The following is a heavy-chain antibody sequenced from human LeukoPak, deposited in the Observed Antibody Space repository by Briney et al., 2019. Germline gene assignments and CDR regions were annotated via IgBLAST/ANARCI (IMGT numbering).Heavy chain of an antibody. V-gene: IGHV3-30*18. CDR1: RFTFSSYG. Sequence: GGSLRLSCAASRFTFSSYGMHWVRQAPGKGLEWVAVISYGGSNKYYADSVKGRFTISRDNSKNTLYLQMNSLRAEDTAVYYCAKSPNLHGLRQMLDYWGQGTLVTVSS. CDR3: AKSPNLHGLRQMLDY. CDR2: ISYGGSNK. D-gene: IGHD4-17*01. J-gene: IGHJ4*02.